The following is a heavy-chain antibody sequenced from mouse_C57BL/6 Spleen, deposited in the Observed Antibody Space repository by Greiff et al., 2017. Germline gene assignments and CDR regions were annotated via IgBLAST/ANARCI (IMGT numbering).Heavy chain of an antibody. CDR3: ARSEIPGYFDV. Sequence: QVQLQQPGAELVMPGASVKLSCKASGYTFTSYWMHWVKQRPGQGLEWIGEIDPSDSYTNYNQKFKGKSTLTVDKSSSTAYMQLSSLTSEDSAVYVCARSEIPGYFDVWGTGTTVTVSS. J-gene: IGHJ1*03. CDR2: IDPSDSYT. CDR1: GYTFTSYW. V-gene: IGHV1-69*01.